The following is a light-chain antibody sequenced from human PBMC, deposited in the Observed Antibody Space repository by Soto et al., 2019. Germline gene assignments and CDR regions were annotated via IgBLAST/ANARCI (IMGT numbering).Light chain of an antibody. CDR2: STS. V-gene: IGLV1-44*01. J-gene: IGLJ1*01. CDR1: SSNIGSNT. Sequence: QSVLTQPPSASGTPGQIVAISCSGSSSNIGSNTVTWYQQLPGTAPKLLIYSTSQRSSGVPGRFSGSKSDASASLSISGLQSEDEADYYCAAWDDRLDVYVFGTGTKVTVL. CDR3: AAWDDRLDVYV.